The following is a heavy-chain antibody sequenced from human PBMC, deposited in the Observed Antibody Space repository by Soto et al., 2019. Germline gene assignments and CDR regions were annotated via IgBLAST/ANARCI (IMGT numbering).Heavy chain of an antibody. J-gene: IGHJ4*02. CDR2: IYYNGVT. Sequence: SETLSLTCTVSGDSVSSGRYYWGWIRQPPGKGLEWIGYIYYNGVTNYYPSLESRVTMSVDTSKNQFSLKLSSVTAADTAVYYCASRSYDFWSGYRPDYWGQGTLVTVSS. CDR3: ASRSYDFWSGYRPDY. V-gene: IGHV4-61*01. CDR1: GDSVSSGRYY. D-gene: IGHD3-3*01.